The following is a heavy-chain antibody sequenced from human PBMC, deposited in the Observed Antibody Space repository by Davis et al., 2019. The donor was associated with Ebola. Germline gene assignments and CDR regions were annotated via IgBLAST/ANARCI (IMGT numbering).Heavy chain of an antibody. V-gene: IGHV5-10-1*01. CDR2: IDPSDSYT. CDR1: GYSFPDYW. D-gene: IGHD3-22*01. Sequence: KVSCKGSGYSFPDYWITWVRQMPGKGLEWMGRIDPSDSYTKYSPSFEGHVTISADKSIRTAYLQWSSLKASDTAMYYCARRHYDSSGVLDYWGQGTLVTVSS. CDR3: ARRHYDSSGVLDY. J-gene: IGHJ4*02.